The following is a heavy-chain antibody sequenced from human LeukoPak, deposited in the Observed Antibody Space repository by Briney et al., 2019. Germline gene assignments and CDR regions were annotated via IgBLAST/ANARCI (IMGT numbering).Heavy chain of an antibody. J-gene: IGHJ5*02. CDR1: GFTFSSYA. CDR3: ARALLRITMIVADWFDP. CDR2: ISYDGGNK. D-gene: IGHD3-22*01. V-gene: IGHV3-30-3*01. Sequence: PGGSLRLSCAASGFTFSSYAMHWVRQAPGKGLEWVAVISYDGGNKYYADSVKGRFTISRDNSKNTLYLQMNSLRAEDTAVYYCARALLRITMIVADWFDPWGQGTLVTVSS.